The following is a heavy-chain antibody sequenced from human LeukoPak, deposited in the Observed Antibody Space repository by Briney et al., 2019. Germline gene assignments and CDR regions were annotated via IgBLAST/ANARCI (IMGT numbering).Heavy chain of an antibody. D-gene: IGHD4-17*01. CDR3: ATFAYYGDFPFDY. Sequence: TGGSLRLSCAASGFTFSSYAMSWVRQAPGKGLEWVSAISGSGGSTYYADSVKGRFTISRDNSKNTLYLQMNSLRAEDTAVYYCATFAYYGDFPFDYWGQGTLVTVSS. V-gene: IGHV3-23*01. CDR2: ISGSGGST. J-gene: IGHJ4*02. CDR1: GFTFSSYA.